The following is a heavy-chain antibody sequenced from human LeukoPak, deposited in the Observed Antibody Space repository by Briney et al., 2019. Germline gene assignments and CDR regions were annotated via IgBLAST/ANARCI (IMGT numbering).Heavy chain of an antibody. CDR3: ARGRGYGGNKGYYYMDV. CDR2: MNPNSGNT. D-gene: IGHD4-23*01. CDR1: GYTFTSYD. Sequence: GASVKVSCKASGYTFTSYDINWVRQATGQGLEWMGWMNPNSGNTGYAQKFQGRVTITRNTSISTAYMELSSLRSEDTAVYYCARGRGYGGNKGYYYMDVWGKGTTVTVSS. J-gene: IGHJ6*03. V-gene: IGHV1-8*03.